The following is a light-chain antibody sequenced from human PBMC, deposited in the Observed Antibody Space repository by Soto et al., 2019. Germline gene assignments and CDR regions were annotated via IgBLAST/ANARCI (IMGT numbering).Light chain of an antibody. Sequence: EIVLTQSPVTLSLSPGERATLSCRASQSISSQLAWYQQKPGQAPRLLIYDASNRATGIPPRFSGSGSGTDFTLTISSLEPEDFAVYYCQQRYNWPSFTFGPGTRVDIK. V-gene: IGKV3-11*01. CDR3: QQRYNWPSFT. CDR2: DAS. J-gene: IGKJ3*01. CDR1: QSISSQ.